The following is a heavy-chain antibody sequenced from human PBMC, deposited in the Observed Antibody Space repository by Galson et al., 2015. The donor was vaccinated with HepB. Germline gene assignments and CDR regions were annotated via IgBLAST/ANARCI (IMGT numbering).Heavy chain of an antibody. D-gene: IGHD6-19*01. CDR2: ISSSSSYI. V-gene: IGHV3-21*01. J-gene: IGHJ6*02. CDR3: AIGGESSGRDLYYYYYGMDV. Sequence: SLRLSCAASGFTFSSYSMNWVRQAPGKGLEWVSSISSSSSYIYYTDSVKGRFTISRDNAKNSLYLQMNSLRAEDTAVYYCAIGGESSGRDLYYYYYGMDVWGQGTTVTVSS. CDR1: GFTFSSYS.